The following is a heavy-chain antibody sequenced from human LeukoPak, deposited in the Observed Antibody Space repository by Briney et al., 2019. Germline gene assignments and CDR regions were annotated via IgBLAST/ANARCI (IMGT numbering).Heavy chain of an antibody. Sequence: PGGSLRLSCAASGFTFSSYGMHWVRQAPGKGLEWVAFIRYDGSTKSYADSVKGRFTISRDNAKNTLHLQMNSLRAEDTAVYYCARGGYYGSGRYYFDSWGQGTLVTVSS. D-gene: IGHD3-3*01. CDR2: IRYDGSTK. J-gene: IGHJ4*02. V-gene: IGHV3-30*02. CDR1: GFTFSSYG. CDR3: ARGGYYGSGRYYFDS.